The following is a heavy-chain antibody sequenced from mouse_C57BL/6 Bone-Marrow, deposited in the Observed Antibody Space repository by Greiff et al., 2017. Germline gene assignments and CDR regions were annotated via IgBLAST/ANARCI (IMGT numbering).Heavy chain of an antibody. D-gene: IGHD4-1*01. J-gene: IGHJ3*01. V-gene: IGHV5-6*01. Sequence: EVMLVESGGDLVKPGGSLKLSCAASGFTFSSYGMSWVRQTPDKRLEWVATISSGGSYTYYTESVKGRFTISRDNAKNTLYLQMSSLKSEDTAMYYYAREGTGKAYWGQGTLVTVSA. CDR1: GFTFSSYG. CDR3: AREGTGKAY. CDR2: ISSGGSYT.